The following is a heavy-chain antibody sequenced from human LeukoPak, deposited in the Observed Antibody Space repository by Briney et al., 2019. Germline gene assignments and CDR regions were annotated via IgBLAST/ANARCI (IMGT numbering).Heavy chain of an antibody. CDR3: ATADIVVVPAAMDY. J-gene: IGHJ4*02. Sequence: ASVKVSCKVSGYTLTELSMHWVRQAPGKGLEWMGGFDPEDGETIYAQKFQGRVTMTEDTSTDTAYMELSSLRSEDTAVYYCATADIVVVPAAMDYWGQGTQVTVSS. V-gene: IGHV1-24*01. D-gene: IGHD2-2*01. CDR2: FDPEDGET. CDR1: GYTLTELS.